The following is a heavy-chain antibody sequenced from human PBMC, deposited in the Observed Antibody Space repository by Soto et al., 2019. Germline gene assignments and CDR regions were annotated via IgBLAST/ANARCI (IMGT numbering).Heavy chain of an antibody. J-gene: IGHJ6*02. Sequence: GESLKISCKGSGYSFTSYWISWVRQMPGKGLEWMGRIDPSDSYTNYSPSFQGHVTISADKSISTAYLQWSSLKASDTAMYYCAIIFGWEQSIYGMDVRGQGTTVTVSS. CDR2: IDPSDSYT. CDR3: AIIFGWEQSIYGMDV. CDR1: GYSFTSYW. V-gene: IGHV5-10-1*01. D-gene: IGHD1-26*01.